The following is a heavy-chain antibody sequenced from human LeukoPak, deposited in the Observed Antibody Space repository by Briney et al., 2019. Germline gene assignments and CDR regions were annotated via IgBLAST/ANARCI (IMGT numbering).Heavy chain of an antibody. V-gene: IGHV1-2*02. CDR3: ARVTFDVGYAPFFDY. Sequence: ASVKVSCKASGYTFTGYYMHWVRQAPGQGLEWMGWINPNSGGTNYAQKFQGRVTMTRDTSISTVYMELSSLRSEDTAVYYCARVTFDVGYAPFFDYWGQGPLVTVSS. CDR2: INPNSGGT. J-gene: IGHJ4*02. D-gene: IGHD5-12*01. CDR1: GYTFTGYY.